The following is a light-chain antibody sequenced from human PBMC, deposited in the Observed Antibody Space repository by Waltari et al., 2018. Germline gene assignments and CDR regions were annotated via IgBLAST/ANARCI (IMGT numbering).Light chain of an antibody. CDR3: QSYDTSLSVV. CDR1: GSNLGAGYD. J-gene: IGLJ2*01. V-gene: IGLV1-40*01. CDR2: GSN. Sequence: QSVLTQPPSVSGAPGQRVTNSCPGSGSNLGAGYDVPWYRQLPGKAPPLLIYGSNTRPLGVPDRFFGSQSGTSASLAIVGLQADDEADYDCQSYDTSLSVVFGGGTKLTVL.